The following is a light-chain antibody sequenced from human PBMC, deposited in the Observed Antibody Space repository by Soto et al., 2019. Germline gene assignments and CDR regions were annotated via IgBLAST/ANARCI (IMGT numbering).Light chain of an antibody. CDR2: GNS. J-gene: IGLJ3*02. CDR1: SSNIGAGYD. V-gene: IGLV1-40*01. CDR3: QSYDSILSGSV. Sequence: QSVLAQPPSVSGAPGQRVTLSCTGNSSNIGAGYDVHWYQQLPGTAPKLLIYGNSNRPSGVPDRFSGSKSDTSASLAITGLQADDEADYYCQSYDSILSGSVFGGGTTVTVL.